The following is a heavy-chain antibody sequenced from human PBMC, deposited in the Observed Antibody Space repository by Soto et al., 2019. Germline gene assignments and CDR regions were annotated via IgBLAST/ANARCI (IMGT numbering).Heavy chain of an antibody. V-gene: IGHV3-23*01. CDR1: GFSFSSYA. CDR2: ISSSGTST. J-gene: IGHJ4*02. Sequence: EVHLLESGGGLVQPGGSLRLSCAASGFSFSSYAMSWVLQAPGKGLEWVSAISSSGTSTFYADSVRGRFTISRDTSRKTLNLEMNTLRAEDTAFYYCAKESEGANYDFWSGYSFDSWGQGTLVTVAS. D-gene: IGHD3-3*01. CDR3: AKESEGANYDFWSGYSFDS.